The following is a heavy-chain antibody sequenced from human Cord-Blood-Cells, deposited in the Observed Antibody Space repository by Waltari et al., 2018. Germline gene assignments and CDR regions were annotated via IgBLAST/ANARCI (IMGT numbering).Heavy chain of an antibody. D-gene: IGHD1-20*01. Sequence: QVTLKESGPVLVQPTETLTLTCPVSGSSLSNSRMRVPCTRQPPGKATEWLAHIFSNDEKSYSTSLKSRLTISKDTSKSQVVLTMTNMDPVDTATYYCARVNCTDRAADYWGQGTLVTVSS. CDR2: IFSNDEK. J-gene: IGHJ4*02. V-gene: IGHV2-26*01. CDR1: GSSLSNSRMR. CDR3: ARVNCTDRAADY.